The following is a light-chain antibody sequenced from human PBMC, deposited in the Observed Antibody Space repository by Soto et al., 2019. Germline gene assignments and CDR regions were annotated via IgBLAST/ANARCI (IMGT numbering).Light chain of an antibody. V-gene: IGKV3-20*01. CDR3: QQYGRSPPYT. CDR1: HSVSSSY. Sequence: EIVLTQSPGTLSLSPGERATLSCRASHSVSSSYLAWYQQNPGQAPRLLIYGASSRATGIPDRFSGSGSVTNFTLPISRLEPEDFAVYYCQQYGRSPPYTFGQGTKLEIK. J-gene: IGKJ2*01. CDR2: GAS.